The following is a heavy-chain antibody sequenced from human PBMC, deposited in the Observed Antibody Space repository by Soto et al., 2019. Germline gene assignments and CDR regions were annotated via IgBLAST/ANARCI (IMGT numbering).Heavy chain of an antibody. J-gene: IGHJ5*02. Sequence: GGSLRLSCAASGFTFSSYAMSWVRQAPGKGLEWVSAISGSGGSTYYADSVKGRFTISRDNSKNTLYLQMNSLRAEDTAVYYCAKDQNAMIVVDSEFDPWGQGTLVTVSS. D-gene: IGHD3-22*01. CDR2: ISGSGGST. CDR1: GFTFSSYA. CDR3: AKDQNAMIVVDSEFDP. V-gene: IGHV3-23*01.